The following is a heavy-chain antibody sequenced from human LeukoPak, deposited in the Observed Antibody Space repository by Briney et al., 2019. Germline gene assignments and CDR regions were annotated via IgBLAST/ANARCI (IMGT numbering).Heavy chain of an antibody. D-gene: IGHD3-3*01. J-gene: IGHJ4*02. Sequence: GGSLRLSCAASGSTFSSYAMSWVRQAPGKGLEWVSAISGSGGSTYYADSVKGRFTISRDNSKNTLYLQMNSLRAEDTAIYYCAKDPGADFWSGYYDYWGQGTLVTVSS. CDR1: GSTFSSYA. CDR3: AKDPGADFWSGYYDY. V-gene: IGHV3-23*01. CDR2: ISGSGGST.